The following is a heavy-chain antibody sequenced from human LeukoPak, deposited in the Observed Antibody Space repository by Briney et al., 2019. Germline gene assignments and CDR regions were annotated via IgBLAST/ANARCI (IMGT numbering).Heavy chain of an antibody. CDR2: IWYDGSNK. CDR1: GFTFSSYG. CDR3: ARDPMRCSYGPGETFDI. V-gene: IGHV3-33*01. J-gene: IGHJ3*02. Sequence: PGGSLRLSCAASGFTFSSYGMHWVRQAPGKGLEWVAVIWYDGSNKYYADSVKGRFTISRDNSKNTLYLQMNSLRAEDTAVYYCARDPMRCSYGPGETFDIWGQGTMVTVSS. D-gene: IGHD5-18*01.